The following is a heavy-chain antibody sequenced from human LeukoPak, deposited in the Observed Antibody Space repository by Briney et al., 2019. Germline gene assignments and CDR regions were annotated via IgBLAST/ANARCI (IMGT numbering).Heavy chain of an antibody. Sequence: TLSLTCAVSGGSISSGDYSWSWIRQPPGEGLEWIGFIYNSGNTYYNPSLKSRVTLSVDTSKNQFSLNLSSVTAADTAVYYCARTAYDSSDFYRFDYWGQGTLVTVSS. V-gene: IGHV4-30-4*07. CDR1: GGSISSGDYS. J-gene: IGHJ4*02. CDR2: IYNSGNT. D-gene: IGHD3-22*01. CDR3: ARTAYDSSDFYRFDY.